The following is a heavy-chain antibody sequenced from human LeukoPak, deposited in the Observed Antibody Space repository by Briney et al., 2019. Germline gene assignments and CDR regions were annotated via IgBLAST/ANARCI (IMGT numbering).Heavy chain of an antibody. V-gene: IGHV4-59*01. CDR1: GGSISSYY. J-gene: IGHJ4*02. CDR2: IYYSGST. CDR3: AREEFDYYDSSRILDY. Sequence: PSETLSLTCTVSGGSISSYYWSWIRQPPGKGLEWIGYIYYSGSTNYNPSLKSRVTISVDTSKNQFSLKLSSVTAADTAVYYCAREEFDYYDSSRILDYWGQGTLVTVSS. D-gene: IGHD3-22*01.